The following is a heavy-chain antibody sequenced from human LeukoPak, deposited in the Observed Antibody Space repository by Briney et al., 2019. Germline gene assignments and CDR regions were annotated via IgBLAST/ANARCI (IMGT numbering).Heavy chain of an antibody. CDR2: INHSGST. V-gene: IGHV4-34*01. Sequence: SETLSLTCAVYGGSFSGYYWSWIRQPPGKGLEWIGEINHSGSTNYNPSLKSRVTISVDTSKNQFSLKLSSVTAADTAVYYCASGNSIAVAGKWGQGTLVTVSS. J-gene: IGHJ4*02. CDR1: GGSFSGYY. D-gene: IGHD6-19*01. CDR3: ASGNSIAVAGK.